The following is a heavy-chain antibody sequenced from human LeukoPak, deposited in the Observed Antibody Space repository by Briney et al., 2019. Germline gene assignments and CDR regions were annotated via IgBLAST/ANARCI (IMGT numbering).Heavy chain of an antibody. CDR1: GGSFSGYY. J-gene: IGHJ1*01. V-gene: IGHV4-34*01. Sequence: PSETLSLTCAVYGGSFSGYYWSWIRQPPGKGLEWIGEINHSGSTNYNPSLKSRVTISVDKSKNQFSLKLSSVTAADTAVYYCARSRAEYFQHWGQGTLVTVSS. CDR2: INHSGST. CDR3: ARSRAEYFQH.